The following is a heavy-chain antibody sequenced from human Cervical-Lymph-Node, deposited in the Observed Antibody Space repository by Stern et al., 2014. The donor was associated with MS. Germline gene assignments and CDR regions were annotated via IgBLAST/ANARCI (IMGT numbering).Heavy chain of an antibody. V-gene: IGHV3-7*01. CDR3: ARGSDT. CDR2: IKQDGNET. Sequence: EVQLVESGGNLVQPGGSLRLSCAASGFTFSSYWMNWVRQAPGKGLEWVANIKQDGNETNYVDSVKGRFTITNNNAKNTLYLQTNSLRAGDTAVYYCARGSDTWGQGTLVTVSS. CDR1: GFTFSSYW. D-gene: IGHD2-15*01. J-gene: IGHJ5*02.